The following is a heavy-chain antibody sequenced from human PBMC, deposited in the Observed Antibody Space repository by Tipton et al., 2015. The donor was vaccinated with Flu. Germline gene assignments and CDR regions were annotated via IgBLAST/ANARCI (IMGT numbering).Heavy chain of an antibody. J-gene: IGHJ5*01. D-gene: IGHD3-10*01. Sequence: TLSLTCSVSGGSINNSDSYWGWIRQPPGKGLEWIGSINYSGTTYCTSSLESRVTISVDTSKNQFSLRLNSVTAADTAVYYCARHIRLWFGELTPWGQGTLVTVSS. CDR3: ARHIRLWFGELTP. CDR2: INYSGTT. CDR1: GGSINNSDSY. V-gene: IGHV4-39*01.